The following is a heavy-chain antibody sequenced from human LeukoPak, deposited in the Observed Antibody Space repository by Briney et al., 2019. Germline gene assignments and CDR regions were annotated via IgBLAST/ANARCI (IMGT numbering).Heavy chain of an antibody. J-gene: IGHJ6*03. CDR2: MNPNSGNT. CDR1: GYTFTSYD. V-gene: IGHV1-8*01. CDR3: ARGPGEIIYYYYYMDV. D-gene: IGHD3-10*01. Sequence: ASVKVSCKASGYTFTSYDINWVRQATGQGHEWMGCMNPNSGNTGYAQKFQGRVTMTRNTSISTAYMEMSSLRSEDTAVYYCARGPGEIIYYYYYMDVWGKGTTVTVSS.